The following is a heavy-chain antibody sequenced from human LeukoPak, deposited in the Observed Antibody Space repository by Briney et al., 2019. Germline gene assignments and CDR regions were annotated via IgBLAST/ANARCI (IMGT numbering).Heavy chain of an antibody. D-gene: IGHD6-13*01. CDR3: ARESGIAAALDL. CDR1: GFTFDDYA. J-gene: IGHJ5*02. Sequence: GGSLRLSCAASGFTFDDYAMHWVRQAPGKGLEWVSGISWNGGSIGYADSVKGRFTISRDNAKNSLYLQMNSLRAEDTAVYYCARESGIAAALDLWGQGTLVTVSS. V-gene: IGHV3-9*01. CDR2: ISWNGGSI.